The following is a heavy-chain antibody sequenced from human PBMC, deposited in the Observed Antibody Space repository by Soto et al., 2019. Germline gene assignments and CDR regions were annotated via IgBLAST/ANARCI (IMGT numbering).Heavy chain of an antibody. V-gene: IGHV4-61*01. CDR2: IYYSGST. CDR3: AAERGYSYGYPPNWFDP. Sequence: QVQLQESGPGLVKPSETLSLTCTVSGGSVSSGSYYWIWIRQPPGKGLEWIGYIYYSGSTNYNPSLKSRVTLSVDTSMNQFYLKLSSVTAADTAVYYGAAERGYSYGYPPNWFDPWGQGTLVTVSS. CDR1: GGSVSSGSYY. J-gene: IGHJ5*02. D-gene: IGHD5-18*01.